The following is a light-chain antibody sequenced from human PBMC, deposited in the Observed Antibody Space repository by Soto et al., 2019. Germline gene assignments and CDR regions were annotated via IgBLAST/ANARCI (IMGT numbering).Light chain of an antibody. CDR1: QSVSSSY. V-gene: IGKV3-20*01. Sequence: EIVLTQSPGTLSLSPGERAALSCRASQSVSSSYLAWYRQKPGQAPRLLIYNASSRATGIPDRFSGSGSGTDFTLTISSVEPEDFAVYYCQQYSSSPWTFGQGTKVEI. CDR3: QQYSSSPWT. CDR2: NAS. J-gene: IGKJ1*01.